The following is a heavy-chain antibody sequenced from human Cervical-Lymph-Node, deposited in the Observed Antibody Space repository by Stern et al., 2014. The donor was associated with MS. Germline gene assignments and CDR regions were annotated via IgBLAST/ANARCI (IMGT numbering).Heavy chain of an antibody. CDR3: ASVSYGPGRPGYFDY. D-gene: IGHD1-26*01. J-gene: IGHJ4*02. CDR1: GYTFTSYG. V-gene: IGHV1-18*01. Sequence: QVQLVQSGAEVKKPGASVKVSCKASGYTFTSYGISWVRQAPGQGLEWMGWISAYNGNTNYAQKLQGRVTMTTDTSTSTAYMELRSLRSDDTAVYYCASVSYGPGRPGYFDYWGQGTLVTVSS. CDR2: ISAYNGNT.